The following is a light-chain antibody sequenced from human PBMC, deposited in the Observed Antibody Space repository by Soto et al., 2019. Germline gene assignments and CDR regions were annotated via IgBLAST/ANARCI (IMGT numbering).Light chain of an antibody. CDR2: DAS. Sequence: DIQMTQSPSTLSASVGDRVTITCRASQTLNTWLAWYQQKPGKAPKLLIYDASSLESGVPSRFSGSGSETEFTLPISSLQPEDVATYYCQQYKSYSPWTFGQGTKVE. V-gene: IGKV1-5*01. CDR3: QQYKSYSPWT. J-gene: IGKJ1*01. CDR1: QTLNTW.